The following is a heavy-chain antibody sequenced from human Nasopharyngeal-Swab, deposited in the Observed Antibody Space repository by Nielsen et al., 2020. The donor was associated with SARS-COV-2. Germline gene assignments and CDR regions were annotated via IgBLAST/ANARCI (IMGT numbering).Heavy chain of an antibody. V-gene: IGHV4-59*12. CDR2: FSYSVIT. CDR1: GDSISRYY. Sequence: SETLSLTCTVSGDSISRYYWGWIRQPPGKGLEWIGDFSYSVITHYNASLKSRVTISLDTSKNQFSLKLSSVTAADTGVYYCAREVVGGLVDSWGQGILVTASS. J-gene: IGHJ4*02. CDR3: AREVVGGLVDS. D-gene: IGHD1-26*01.